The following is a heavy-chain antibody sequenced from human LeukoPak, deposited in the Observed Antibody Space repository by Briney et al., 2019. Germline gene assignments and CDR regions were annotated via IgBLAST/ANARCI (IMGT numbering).Heavy chain of an antibody. Sequence: GGPLRLSCAASGFTFSSYSMNWLRKAPGKGLEWVSSISSSSSYIYYADSVKGRFTISRDNAKNSLYLQMNSLRAEDTAVYYCARDLYCSSTSCPDYGMDVWGKGTTVSVSS. D-gene: IGHD2-2*01. CDR3: ARDLYCSSTSCPDYGMDV. J-gene: IGHJ6*04. V-gene: IGHV3-21*01. CDR1: GFTFSSYS. CDR2: ISSSSSYI.